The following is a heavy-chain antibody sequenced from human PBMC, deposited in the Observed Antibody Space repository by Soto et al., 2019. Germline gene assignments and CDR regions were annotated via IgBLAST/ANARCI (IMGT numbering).Heavy chain of an antibody. D-gene: IGHD3-10*01. Sequence: QVQLVQSGAEVKKPGASVKVSCKASGYTFTSYGISWVRQAPGQGLEWMGWISAYNGNTNYAQKLQGRVTMTTDTYTSTAYMELRSLRSDDTAVYYCARDPSMVRGVTAVYYYYGMDVWGQGTTVTVSS. J-gene: IGHJ6*02. V-gene: IGHV1-18*01. CDR2: ISAYNGNT. CDR1: GYTFTSYG. CDR3: ARDPSMVRGVTAVYYYYGMDV.